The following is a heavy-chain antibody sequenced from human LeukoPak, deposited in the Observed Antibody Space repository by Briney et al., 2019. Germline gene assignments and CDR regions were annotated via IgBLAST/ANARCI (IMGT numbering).Heavy chain of an antibody. V-gene: IGHV3-21*01. J-gene: IGHJ6*02. CDR1: GFTFSSYA. CDR3: AREVGTTTWDYYYGMDV. D-gene: IGHD1-26*01. CDR2: ISSSGYM. Sequence: PGGSLRLSCAASGFTFSSYAMSWVRQAPGKGLEWVSSISSSGYMIYADSLKGRFTISRDNAKNSLYLQMNSLRAEDTAVYYCAREVGTTTWDYYYGMDVWGQGTTVTVSS.